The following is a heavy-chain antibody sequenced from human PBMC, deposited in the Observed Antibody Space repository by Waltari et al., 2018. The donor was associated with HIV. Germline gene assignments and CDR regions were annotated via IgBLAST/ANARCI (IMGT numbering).Heavy chain of an antibody. Sequence: QVQLQESGPGLVKPSETLSLTCTVSGGSISNYYWSWIRQPPGKGREWIGYMYYSGSTNYNPSLKSRVTISVDTSKNQFSLKLSSVTAADTAVYYCARGIYGDISGDMDVWGQGTTVTVSS. D-gene: IGHD3-3*01. CDR3: ARGIYGDISGDMDV. V-gene: IGHV4-59*01. CDR2: MYYSGST. CDR1: GGSISNYY. J-gene: IGHJ6*02.